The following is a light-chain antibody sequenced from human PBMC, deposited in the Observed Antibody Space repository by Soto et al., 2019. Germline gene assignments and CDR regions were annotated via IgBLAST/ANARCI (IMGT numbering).Light chain of an antibody. CDR2: EVS. CDR1: SSDVGGYNY. Sequence: QSVLTQPASVSGSPGQSITISCTGTSSDVGGYNYVSWYQQQSGKAPKLMIHEVSNRPSGVSNRFSGSKSGNTASLTISGLQAADEADYYCSLYTSENTYVFGTGTKVTVL. J-gene: IGLJ1*01. CDR3: SLYTSENTYV. V-gene: IGLV2-14*01.